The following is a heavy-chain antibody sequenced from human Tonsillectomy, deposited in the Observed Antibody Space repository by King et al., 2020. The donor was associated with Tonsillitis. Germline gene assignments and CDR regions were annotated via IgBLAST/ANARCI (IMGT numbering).Heavy chain of an antibody. V-gene: IGHV4-59*01. CDR1: GGSIISNH. CDR2: IHHSGSP. Sequence: LQLQESGPGLVKPSETLSLTCTVSGGSIISNHWNWIRQPPGKGLEWIGYIHHSGSPNYNPSLKSRVTISVDTSKKKFSLNLRAVTAADTAVYYCARGNYDFHYYYSDMDVWGKGTTVTVSS. CDR3: ARGNYDFHYYYSDMDV. J-gene: IGHJ6*03. D-gene: IGHD3-3*01.